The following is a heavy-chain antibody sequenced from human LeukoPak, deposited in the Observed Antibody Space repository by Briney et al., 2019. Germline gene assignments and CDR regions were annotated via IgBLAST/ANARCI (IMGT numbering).Heavy chain of an antibody. J-gene: IGHJ5*02. CDR3: TRFASSSSRWFDP. CDR2: IYSSGTT. CDR1: GGSISNYY. V-gene: IGHV4-4*09. D-gene: IGHD6-6*01. Sequence: SETLSLTCTVSGGSISNYYWSWIRQPPGKGLEWIGYIYSSGTTNYNPSLKSRVTISIDTSKNQFSVKLTSVPASDTAVYYCTRFASSSSRWFDPWGQGTLVTVSS.